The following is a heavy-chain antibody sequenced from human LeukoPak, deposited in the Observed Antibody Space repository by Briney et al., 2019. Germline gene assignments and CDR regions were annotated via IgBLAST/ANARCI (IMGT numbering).Heavy chain of an antibody. CDR2: IYYSGST. CDR1: GGSISSYY. J-gene: IGHJ4*02. CDR3: ARSKRLRYFDWLPDY. V-gene: IGHV4-59*12. Sequence: SETLSLTCTVSGGSISSYYWSWIRQPPGKGLEWIGYIYYSGSTNYNPSLKSRVTISVDTSKNQFSLKLSSVTVADTAVYYCARSKRLRYFDWLPDYWGQGTLVTVSS. D-gene: IGHD3-9*01.